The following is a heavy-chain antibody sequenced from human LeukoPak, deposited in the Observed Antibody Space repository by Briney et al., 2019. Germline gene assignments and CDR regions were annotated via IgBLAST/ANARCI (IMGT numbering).Heavy chain of an antibody. J-gene: IGHJ3*02. CDR1: GGSISSGSYY. D-gene: IGHD2-2*01. Sequence: SETLSLTCTVSGGSISSGSYYWSWIRHPAGKRLECIGRIYTSGTTNYNPSLKSRVTISVDTSKNQFSLKLSSVTAEDTAVYYCARAPITGYCSSTSCYARGAFDIWGQGTMVTVSS. V-gene: IGHV4-61*02. CDR3: ARAPITGYCSSTSCYARGAFDI. CDR2: IYTSGTT.